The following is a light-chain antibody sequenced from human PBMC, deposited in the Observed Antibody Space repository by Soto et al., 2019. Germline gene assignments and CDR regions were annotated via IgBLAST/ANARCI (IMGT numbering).Light chain of an antibody. V-gene: IGKV3-15*01. Sequence: EIVMTQSPATLSVSPGERATLSCRASQSVGSNLAWYQQKPGQAPRVLIYGASTRATGIPARFSGSGSGAEFTLTISSLQSEDFALYYCQQYNNWPLTFGGGTRWISN. CDR3: QQYNNWPLT. CDR2: GAS. CDR1: QSVGSN. J-gene: IGKJ4*01.